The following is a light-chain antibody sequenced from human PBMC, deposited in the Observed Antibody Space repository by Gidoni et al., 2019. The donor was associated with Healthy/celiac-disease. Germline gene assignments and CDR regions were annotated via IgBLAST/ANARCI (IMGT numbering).Light chain of an antibody. V-gene: IGLV6-57*01. CDR3: QSYGSSNQV. J-gene: IGLJ3*02. CDR1: SVSIASNY. CDR2: EDN. Sequence: FMLTQPHSVSESPGTTVTISCTRSSVSIASNYVQWYQQPPGSSPTTVIYEDNQRPSGVPDRFSGSIDSSTNSASLTISGLKTEDEAYYYCQSYGSSNQVFGGGTKLTVL.